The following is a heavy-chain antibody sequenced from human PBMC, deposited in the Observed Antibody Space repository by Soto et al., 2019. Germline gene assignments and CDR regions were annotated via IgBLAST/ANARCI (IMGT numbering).Heavy chain of an antibody. Sequence: GASVKVSCKASGYTFINYAMHWVRQAPGHRLEWMGWINAGSGHTKYSQKFQGRVSFTRDTSASTAHMELSGLTSGDTAVYYCASVIAVPGIAFDYWGHGTLVTVSS. CDR3: ASVIAVPGIAFDY. J-gene: IGHJ4*01. V-gene: IGHV1-3*01. CDR2: INAGSGHT. D-gene: IGHD2-2*01. CDR1: GYTFINYA.